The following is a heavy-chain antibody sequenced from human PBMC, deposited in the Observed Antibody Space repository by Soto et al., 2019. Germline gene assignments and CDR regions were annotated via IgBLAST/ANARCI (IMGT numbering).Heavy chain of an antibody. CDR2: INTYNGNT. D-gene: IGHD3-10*01. CDR1: GYTFTNYG. Sequence: QVQLVQSGAEVKKPGASVKVSCKASGYTFTNYGISWVRQAPGQGLEWMGWINTYNGNTNHAQKLQGRGPMTTDTSTSTAYMELRSLRSDDTAVYYCARGVGSGAYYNQYHWFDPWGQGTLVTVSS. CDR3: ARGVGSGAYYNQYHWFDP. J-gene: IGHJ5*02. V-gene: IGHV1-18*01.